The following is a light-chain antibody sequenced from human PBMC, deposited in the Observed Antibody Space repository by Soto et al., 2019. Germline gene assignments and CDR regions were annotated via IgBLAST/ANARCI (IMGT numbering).Light chain of an antibody. CDR2: DVS. V-gene: IGLV2-11*01. CDR3: YSYAGSSDV. CDR1: SSDVGGYDY. Sequence: QSALTQPRSVSGSPGQSVTISCTGTSSDVGGYDYVSWYQQHPDKAPKLMIYDVSKRPPGVPDRFPGSKSGNTASLTIFGLQAEDEDDYYCYSYAGSSDVFGDGTKLTVL. J-gene: IGLJ1*01.